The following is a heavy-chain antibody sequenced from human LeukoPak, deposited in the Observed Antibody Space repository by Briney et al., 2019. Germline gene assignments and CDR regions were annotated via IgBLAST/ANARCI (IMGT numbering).Heavy chain of an antibody. D-gene: IGHD2/OR15-2a*01. CDR3: ARDRYGRWGDFQILTRLYYYYYYGMDV. V-gene: IGHV3-21*01. Sequence: TPGGSLRLSCAASGFTFSSYSMNWVRQAPGKGLEWVSSISSSSSYIYYAHSVKGRFTISRDNAKNSLYLQMNSLRAEDTAVYYCARDRYGRWGDFQILTRLYYYYYYGMDVWGQGTTVTVSS. CDR2: ISSSSSYI. CDR1: GFTFSSYS. J-gene: IGHJ6*02.